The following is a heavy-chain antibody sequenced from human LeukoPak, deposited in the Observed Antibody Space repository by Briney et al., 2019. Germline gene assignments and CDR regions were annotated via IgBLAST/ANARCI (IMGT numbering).Heavy chain of an antibody. V-gene: IGHV3-23*01. Sequence: GGSLRLSCAASGFTVSSNYMNWVRQAPGRGLEWVSSISANGGTTDYADAVKGRFTISRDNSKNTLYLQMNSLRAEDTAIYYCARGRWNDLSGMDVWGQGTTVTVSS. CDR2: ISANGGTT. D-gene: IGHD1-1*01. CDR3: ARGRWNDLSGMDV. J-gene: IGHJ6*02. CDR1: GFTVSSNY.